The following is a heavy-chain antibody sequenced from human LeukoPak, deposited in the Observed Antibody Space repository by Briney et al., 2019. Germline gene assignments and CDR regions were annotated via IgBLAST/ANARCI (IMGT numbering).Heavy chain of an antibody. CDR3: ARLRIGGFDY. V-gene: IGHV4-34*01. J-gene: IGHJ4*02. CDR1: GGSFSGYY. CDR2: INHSGST. Sequence: SETLSLTCAVHGGSFSGYYWSWIRQVPGKGLEWIGEINHSGSTEYTPSLKSRVTIPVDTTKNQFSLKLNSVTAADTAVYYCARLRIGGFDYWGQGTLVTVSS. D-gene: IGHD3-10*01.